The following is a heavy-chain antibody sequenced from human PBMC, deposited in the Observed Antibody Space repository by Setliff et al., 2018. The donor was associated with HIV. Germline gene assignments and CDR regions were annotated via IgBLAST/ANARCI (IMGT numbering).Heavy chain of an antibody. D-gene: IGHD1-1*01. Sequence: GGSLRLSCAASGFTFSTYDMNWVRQAPGKGLEWISYITSGGGTIYYADSVKGRFTISRDNSNNTLYLHINSLQAEDTAIYYCAKLMYAELWPLDIDHWGQGTLVTVSS. V-gene: IGHV3-48*03. CDR3: AKLMYAELWPLDIDH. CDR1: GFTFSTYD. J-gene: IGHJ4*02. CDR2: ITSGGGTI.